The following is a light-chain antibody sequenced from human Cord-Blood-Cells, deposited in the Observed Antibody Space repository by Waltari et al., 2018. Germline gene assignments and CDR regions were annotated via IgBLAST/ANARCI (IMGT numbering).Light chain of an antibody. CDR1: SRAVGGYNY. Sequence: QSALTQPAPVPGSPAQSLTLSRTGTSRAVGGYNYVSWYQQRPGKAPKLMIYDVSNRPSGVSNRFAGSKSGNTASLTISGLQAEDEADYYCSSYTSSSTPVFGGGTKLTVL. V-gene: IGLV2-14*01. CDR3: SSYTSSSTPV. CDR2: DVS. J-gene: IGLJ2*01.